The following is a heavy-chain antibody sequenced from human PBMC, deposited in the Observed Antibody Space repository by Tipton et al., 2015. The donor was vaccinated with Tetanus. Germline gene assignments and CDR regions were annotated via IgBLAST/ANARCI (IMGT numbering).Heavy chain of an antibody. CDR1: GFTLSSHG. J-gene: IGHJ4*02. CDR2: IWYDGSNK. Sequence: SLRLSCAASGFTLSSHGMHWVRQAPGKGLEWVAVIWYDGSNKYYADSVKGRFSISRENAKNSLYLQMNSLRAGDTAVYYCARSSGYSGLGYWGQGTLVTVSS. D-gene: IGHD3-22*01. V-gene: IGHV3-33*01. CDR3: ARSSGYSGLGY.